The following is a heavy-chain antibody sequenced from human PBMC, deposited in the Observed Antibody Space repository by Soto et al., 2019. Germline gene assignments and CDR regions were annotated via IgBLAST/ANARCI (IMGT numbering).Heavy chain of an antibody. CDR1: GFTFTSSA. CDR2: IVVGSGNT. J-gene: IGHJ3*02. V-gene: IGHV1-58*02. D-gene: IGHD2-21*01. CDR3: AATIPGGLFLGPDAFDI. Sequence: ASVKVSCKASGFTFTSSAMQWVRQARGQRLEWIGWIVVGSGNTNYAQKFQERVTITRDMSTSTAYMELSSLRSEDTAVYYCAATIPGGLFLGPDAFDIWGQGTMVTVSS.